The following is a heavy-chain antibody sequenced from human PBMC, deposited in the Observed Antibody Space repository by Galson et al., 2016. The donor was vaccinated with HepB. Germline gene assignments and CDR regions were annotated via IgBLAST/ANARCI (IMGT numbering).Heavy chain of an antibody. CDR3: ARVGVVHDAFDM. D-gene: IGHD2-21*01. CDR2: ISYDGTNK. CDR1: GFTFSSYA. Sequence: SLRLSCATSGFTFSSYAMHWVRQAPGKGLEWVAVISYDGTNKYYADSVKGRFTISRDNSKNTLYLPMNSLGPEDTAVYYCARVGVVHDAFDMWGQGTMVTVSS. V-gene: IGHV3-30*04. J-gene: IGHJ3*02.